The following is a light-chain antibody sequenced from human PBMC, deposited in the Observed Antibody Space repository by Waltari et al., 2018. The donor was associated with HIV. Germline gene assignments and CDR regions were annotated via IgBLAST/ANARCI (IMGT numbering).Light chain of an antibody. J-gene: IGKJ1*01. V-gene: IGKV4-1*01. CDR3: QQYYSSPPT. CDR2: WAS. Sequence: DIVMTQSLDFLPVSMVERATNNCNSSTSVLLSSTNKNSLALYSNKQGQPLKRLIYWASTRESGVPDRFSGSGSGTDFTLTISSLQAEDVAVYYCQQYYSSPPTFGQGTKVEIK. CDR1: TSVLLSSTNKNS.